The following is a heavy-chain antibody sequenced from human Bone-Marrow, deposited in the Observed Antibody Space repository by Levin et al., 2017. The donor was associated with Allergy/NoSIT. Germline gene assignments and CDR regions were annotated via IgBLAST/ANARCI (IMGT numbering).Heavy chain of an antibody. Sequence: PSETLSLTCTVSGGSISPYYWSWIRQPPGKGLEWIGYIYDSGSTNYNPSLKSRVTMSVDLSNNQLSLNLSSVTAADTAVYYCARMTTERRRGNWLDPWGQGTLVTVSS. CDR2: IYDSGST. CDR1: GGSISPYY. J-gene: IGHJ5*02. CDR3: ARMTTERRRGNWLDP. D-gene: IGHD1-1*01. V-gene: IGHV4-59*01.